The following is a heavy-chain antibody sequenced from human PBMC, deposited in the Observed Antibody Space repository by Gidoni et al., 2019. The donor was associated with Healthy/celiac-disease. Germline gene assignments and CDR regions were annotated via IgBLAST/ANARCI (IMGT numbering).Heavy chain of an antibody. D-gene: IGHD6-19*01. Sequence: QVQLVQSGAEVKKPGASVKVSCKASGYTFPSYGLSWVRQAPGQGLEWMGWISAYNGNTNNARKLQGRVTMTTDTTTSTAYMELRRLRSDDTAVYYCARAPRGRIAVAGTPYWGQGTLVTVSS. V-gene: IGHV1-18*01. CDR3: ARAPRGRIAVAGTPY. J-gene: IGHJ4*02. CDR1: GYTFPSYG. CDR2: ISAYNGNT.